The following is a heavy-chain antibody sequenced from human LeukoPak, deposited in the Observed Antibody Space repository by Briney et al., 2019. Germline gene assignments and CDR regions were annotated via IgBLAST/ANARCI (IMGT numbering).Heavy chain of an antibody. V-gene: IGHV3-30*18. CDR1: GFTFSSYG. Sequence: GRSLRLSCAASGFTFSSYGMHWVRQAPGKGLEWVAVISYDGSNKYYADSVKGRFTISRDNSKNTLYLQMNSLRAEDTAVYYCAKGGVRWQQIDYWGQGTLVTVSS. J-gene: IGHJ4*02. CDR2: ISYDGSNK. CDR3: AKGGVRWQQIDY. D-gene: IGHD4-23*01.